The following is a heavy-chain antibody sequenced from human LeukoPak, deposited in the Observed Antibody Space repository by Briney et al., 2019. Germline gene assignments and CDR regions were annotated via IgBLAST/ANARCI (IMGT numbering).Heavy chain of an antibody. J-gene: IGHJ6*02. Sequence: ASVKVSCKSSGYTFTNYGIIWVRQAPGQGLDWMGWISAYNGNTNYAQKLQGRVTMTTDTSTSTAYMDLRSLRSDDTAVYYCARDIVVVPAAPLFGYYYYGMDVWGQGTTVTVSS. CDR3: ARDIVVVPAAPLFGYYYYGMDV. CDR2: ISAYNGNT. CDR1: GYTFTNYG. D-gene: IGHD2-2*01. V-gene: IGHV1-18*01.